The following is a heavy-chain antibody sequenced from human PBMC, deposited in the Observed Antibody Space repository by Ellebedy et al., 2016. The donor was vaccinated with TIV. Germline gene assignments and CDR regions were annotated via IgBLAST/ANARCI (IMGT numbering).Heavy chain of an antibody. V-gene: IGHV3-30*04. D-gene: IGHD6-19*01. CDR3: ARPSGWYHFDY. CDR2: ISYDGSNK. J-gene: IGHJ4*02. CDR1: GFTFSSYA. Sequence: GESLKISXAASGFTFSSYAMHWVRQAPGKGLEWVAVISYDGSNKYYADSVKGRFTISRDNSKNTLYLQMNSLRAEDTAVYYCARPSGWYHFDYWGQGTLVTVSS.